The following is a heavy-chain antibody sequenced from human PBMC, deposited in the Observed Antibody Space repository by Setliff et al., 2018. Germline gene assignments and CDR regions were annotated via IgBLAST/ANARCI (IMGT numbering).Heavy chain of an antibody. CDR1: GYTFTSYD. CDR2: MNPNSGNT. Sequence: ASVKVPCKASGYTFTSYDINWVRQATGQGLEWMGWMNPNSGNTGYAQKFQGRVTITRNTSISTAYMELSSLRSEDTAVYYCARGGGQIHYDFWSGYFSDPQPNYYYYYMDVWGKGTTVTVSS. D-gene: IGHD3-3*01. J-gene: IGHJ6*03. V-gene: IGHV1-8*03. CDR3: ARGGGQIHYDFWSGYFSDPQPNYYYYYMDV.